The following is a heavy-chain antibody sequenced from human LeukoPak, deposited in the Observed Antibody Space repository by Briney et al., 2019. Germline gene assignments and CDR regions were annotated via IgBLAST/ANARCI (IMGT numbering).Heavy chain of an antibody. J-gene: IGHJ4*02. V-gene: IGHV4-4*07. D-gene: IGHD1-26*01. CDR2: VYATGTA. CDR1: HGAISTFF. CDR3: VREGATTAFDY. Sequence: PSETLSLTCSLSHGAISTFFWNWIRQPAGKPLEWIGRVYATGTANYNPSLQSRVTMSIDASQNQFSLKLTSVTAADTAVYFCVREGATTAFDYWGQGTLVTVSS.